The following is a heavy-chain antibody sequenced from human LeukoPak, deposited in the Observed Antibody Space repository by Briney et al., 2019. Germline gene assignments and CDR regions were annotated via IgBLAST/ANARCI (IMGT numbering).Heavy chain of an antibody. Sequence: SETLSLTCTVSGGSISSHYWSWIRQPPGKGLEWIGYIYYSGSTNYNPSLKSRVTISVDTSKNQFSLKLSSVTAADTAVYYCARGHSYGYTDYFDYWGQGTLVTVSS. V-gene: IGHV4-59*11. J-gene: IGHJ4*02. CDR2: IYYSGST. D-gene: IGHD5-18*01. CDR1: GGSISSHY. CDR3: ARGHSYGYTDYFDY.